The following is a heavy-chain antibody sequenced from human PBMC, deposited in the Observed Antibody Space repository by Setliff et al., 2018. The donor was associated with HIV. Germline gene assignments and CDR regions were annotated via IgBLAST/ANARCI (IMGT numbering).Heavy chain of an antibody. CDR2: FDPEDGPDDGQT. J-gene: IGHJ4*02. CDR1: GSSLTELS. CDR3: ATVGPTGAYFHD. Sequence: ASVKVSCKVSGSSLTELSIHWVRQTPGKGLQWMGGFDPEDGPDDGQTIYARKFQSRVTMTEDTSTDTAYMVLARLTSEDTAVYFCATVGPTGAYFHDWGQGTLVTVSS. D-gene: IGHD1-26*01. V-gene: IGHV1-24*01.